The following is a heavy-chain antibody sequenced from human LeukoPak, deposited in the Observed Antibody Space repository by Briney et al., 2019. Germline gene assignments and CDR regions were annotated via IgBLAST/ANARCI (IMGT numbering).Heavy chain of an antibody. J-gene: IGHJ4*02. CDR2: ISWNSGSI. Sequence: GGSLRLSCAASGFTFDDYAMHWVRQAPGKGLEGVSGISWNSGSIGYADSVKGRFTISRDNAKNSLYLQMNSLRAEDTALYYCAKDRTSGYFDWLSGFDYWGQGTLVTVSS. D-gene: IGHD3-9*01. V-gene: IGHV3-9*01. CDR1: GFTFDDYA. CDR3: AKDRTSGYFDWLSGFDY.